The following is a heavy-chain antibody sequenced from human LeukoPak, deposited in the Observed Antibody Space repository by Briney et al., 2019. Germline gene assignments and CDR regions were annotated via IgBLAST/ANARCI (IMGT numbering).Heavy chain of an antibody. J-gene: IGHJ2*01. D-gene: IGHD3-16*01. Sequence: SETLSLTCTVSGGSISSYYWSWIRQSPGKGLEWVGYVYNSGDTGKNPSLKSRVTILLDTSKNQCSLKLTSVSAADAAVYYCARLKLGAYFDLWGRGTLVTVSS. V-gene: IGHV4-59*08. CDR2: VYNSGDT. CDR1: GGSISSYY. CDR3: ARLKLGAYFDL.